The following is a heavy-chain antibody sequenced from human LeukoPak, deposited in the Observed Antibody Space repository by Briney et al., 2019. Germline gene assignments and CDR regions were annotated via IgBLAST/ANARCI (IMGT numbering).Heavy chain of an antibody. V-gene: IGHV4-34*01. CDR3: ATSYIGGFGKPDY. CDR2: INQSGST. D-gene: IGHD3-16*01. J-gene: IGHJ4*02. CDR1: GGSFSVHY. Sequence: SETLSLTCAVSGGSFSVHYWSWIRQPPGKGLEWIGKINQSGSTTYNPSLKSRVTLSVDTSKNQFSLTLSSVTAADTAVYYCATSYIGGFGKPDYWGQGTLVTVSS.